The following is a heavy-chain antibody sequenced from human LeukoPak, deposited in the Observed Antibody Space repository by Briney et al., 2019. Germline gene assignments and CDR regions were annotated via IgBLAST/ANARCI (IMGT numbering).Heavy chain of an antibody. J-gene: IGHJ4*02. CDR1: GYTFTGYY. Sequence: APVKVSCKASGYTFTGYYLHWVRQAPGQGLEYMGWINPNTGGTNYVQKFQGRVTMTRDTSISTGYMELSSLRSDDTALYYCARADGYNLGDFWGQGTQVTVSS. V-gene: IGHV1-2*02. D-gene: IGHD5-24*01. CDR3: ARADGYNLGDF. CDR2: INPNTGGT.